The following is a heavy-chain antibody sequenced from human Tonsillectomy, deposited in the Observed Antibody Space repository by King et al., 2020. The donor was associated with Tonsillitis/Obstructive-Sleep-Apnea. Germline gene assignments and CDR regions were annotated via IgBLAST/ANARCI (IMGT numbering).Heavy chain of an antibody. J-gene: IGHJ4*02. Sequence: VSGYSISSGYYWGWIRQPPGKWLEWFGSIYHSGITFYNPSLKSRVTISVDTSKNQFSLKVNSVTAADTAVYYCERMPVRVLAAPTSDYWGKGTLVTVSS. CDR2: IYHSGIT. D-gene: IGHD1-26*01. CDR1: GYSISSGYY. CDR3: ERMPVRVLAAPTSDY. V-gene: IGHV4-38-2*01.